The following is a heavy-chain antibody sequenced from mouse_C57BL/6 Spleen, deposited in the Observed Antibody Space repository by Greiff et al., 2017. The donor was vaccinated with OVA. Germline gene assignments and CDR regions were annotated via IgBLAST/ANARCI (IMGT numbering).Heavy chain of an antibody. CDR1: GYAFSSSW. CDR3: ARYYGSSPWFAY. V-gene: IGHV1-82*01. D-gene: IGHD1-1*01. Sequence: QVQLQQSGPELVKPGASVKISCKASGYAFSSSWMNWVKQRPGKGLEWIGRIYPGDGDNNYNGKFKGKATLTADKSSSTAYMHLSSLTSEDSAVYFCARYYGSSPWFAYWGQGTLVTVSA. J-gene: IGHJ3*01. CDR2: IYPGDGDN.